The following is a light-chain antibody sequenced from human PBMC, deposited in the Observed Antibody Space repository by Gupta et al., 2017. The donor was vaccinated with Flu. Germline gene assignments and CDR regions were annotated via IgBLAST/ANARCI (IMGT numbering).Light chain of an antibody. J-gene: IGLJ2*01. CDR1: SSDVGGYNY. V-gene: IGLV2-14*04. Sequence: SITISCTGTSSDVGGYNYVSWYQQHPGKAPKLMIYDVSNRPSGVSNRFSASKSGNTASLTISGLQAEDEADYYCSSYTSSSTPVVFGGGTKL. CDR2: DVS. CDR3: SSYTSSSTPVV.